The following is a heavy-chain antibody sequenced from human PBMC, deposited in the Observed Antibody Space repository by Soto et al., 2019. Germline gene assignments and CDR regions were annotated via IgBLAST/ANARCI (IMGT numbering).Heavy chain of an antibody. CDR1: GYAFTTYG. J-gene: IGHJ4*02. V-gene: IGHV1-18*01. CDR2: ISAHNGNT. Sequence: VHLVQSGAEVKKPGASVKVSCQGSGYAFTTYGITWVRQAPGQGLEWMGWISAHNGNTNYAKKLQGRVTVTRDTSTSTAYMELRSLRYDDTAVYYCARGRYGDYWGQGALVTVSS. D-gene: IGHD1-1*01. CDR3: ARGRYGDY.